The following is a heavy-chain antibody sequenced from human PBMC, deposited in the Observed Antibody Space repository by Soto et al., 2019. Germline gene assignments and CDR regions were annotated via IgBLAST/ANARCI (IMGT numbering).Heavy chain of an antibody. CDR2: VSGYNGKT. J-gene: IGHJ6*02. CDR1: GYTFTSSG. CDR3: ARAGELPYYYYGMDV. D-gene: IGHD1-7*01. V-gene: IGHV1-18*01. Sequence: QVQLVQSGGEVKKPGASVKVSCKASGYTFTSSGVSWVRQAPGQGLEWMGWVSGYNGKTKYEEKFHDRDTMTTDTSTSTAYLELRSLTTDDTAVYYCARAGELPYYYYGMDVWGQGTTVIVSS.